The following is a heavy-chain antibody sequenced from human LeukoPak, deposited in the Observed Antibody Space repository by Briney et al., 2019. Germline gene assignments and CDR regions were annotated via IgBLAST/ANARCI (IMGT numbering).Heavy chain of an antibody. CDR2: IWNDGSDQ. CDR1: GFAFSIYG. Sequence: GGSLRLSCATSGFAFSIYGMNWVRQAPGKGLEWVAIIWNDGSDQYCSDSVKGRFSISRDNSKNTLYLQMNSLRAEDTAVYYCAKDRYCTSATCQGFDVWGQGTMVSVSS. CDR3: AKDRYCTSATCQGFDV. J-gene: IGHJ3*01. V-gene: IGHV3-33*03. D-gene: IGHD2-2*01.